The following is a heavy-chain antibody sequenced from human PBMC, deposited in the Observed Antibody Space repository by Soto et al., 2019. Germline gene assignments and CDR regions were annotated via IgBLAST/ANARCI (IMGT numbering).Heavy chain of an antibody. CDR2: ISVYSDGT. V-gene: IGHV1-18*01. J-gene: IGHJ5*02. Sequence: ASVKFSFQTSGYTFSNYGITWLRQAPGQPLEWLGWISVYSDGTNYSQKFQGRVSMTTDTSTTTAYMELRSLRSDDTAVYYCARVVPGAEAWFGPWGQGTLVTVSS. D-gene: IGHD2-2*01. CDR1: GYTFSNYG. CDR3: ARVVPGAEAWFGP.